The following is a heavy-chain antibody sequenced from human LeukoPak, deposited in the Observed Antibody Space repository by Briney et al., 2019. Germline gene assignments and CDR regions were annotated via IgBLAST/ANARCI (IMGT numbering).Heavy chain of an antibody. CDR2: ISSSSSYI. CDR3: AKFIAAPFYFDY. CDR1: GFTFSSYS. Sequence: GGSLRLSCAASGFTFSSYSMDWVRQAPGKGLEWVSSISSSSSYIYYADSVKGRFTISRDNAKNSLYLQMNSLRAEDTAVYYCAKFIAAPFYFDYWGQGTLVTVSS. V-gene: IGHV3-21*01. J-gene: IGHJ4*02. D-gene: IGHD6-13*01.